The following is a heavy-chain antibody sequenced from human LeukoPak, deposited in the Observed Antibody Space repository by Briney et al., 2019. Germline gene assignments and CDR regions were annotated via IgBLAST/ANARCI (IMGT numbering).Heavy chain of an antibody. J-gene: IGHJ4*02. V-gene: IGHV1-18*01. D-gene: IGHD2-2*01. Sequence: ASVKVSCKASGYTFTSYDINWVRQATGQGLEWMGWISAYNGNTNYAQKLQGRVTMTTDTSTSTAYMELRSLRSDDTAVYYCARAVVVPAAIEYYFDYWGQGTLVTVSS. CDR1: GYTFTSYD. CDR2: ISAYNGNT. CDR3: ARAVVVPAAIEYYFDY.